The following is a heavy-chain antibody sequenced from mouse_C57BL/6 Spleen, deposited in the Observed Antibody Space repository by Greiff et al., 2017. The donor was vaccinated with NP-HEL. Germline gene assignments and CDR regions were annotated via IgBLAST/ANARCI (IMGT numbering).Heavy chain of an antibody. CDR1: GYTFTDYY. J-gene: IGHJ2*01. Sequence: VQLQQSGPELVKPGASVKISCKASGYTFTDYYMNWVKQSHGKSLEWIGDINPNNAGTSYNQKFKGKATLTVDKSSSTAYMELRSLTSEDSAVYYCARSDGSSNYFDYWGQGTTLTVSS. D-gene: IGHD1-1*01. CDR3: ARSDGSSNYFDY. V-gene: IGHV1-26*01. CDR2: INPNNAGT.